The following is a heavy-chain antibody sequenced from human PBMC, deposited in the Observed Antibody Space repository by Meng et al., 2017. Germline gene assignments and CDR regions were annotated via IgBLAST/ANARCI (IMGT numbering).Heavy chain of an antibody. Sequence: ASVKVSCKASGYTFTGYYMHWVRQAPGQGLEWMGWINPNSGGTNYAQKFQGRVTMTRDTSISTAYMELSRLRSDDTAVYYCARAATVVTLPYWYFDLWGRGTLVTVSS. D-gene: IGHD4-23*01. J-gene: IGHJ2*01. CDR1: GYTFTGYY. CDR3: ARAATVVTLPYWYFDL. V-gene: IGHV1-2*02. CDR2: INPNSGGT.